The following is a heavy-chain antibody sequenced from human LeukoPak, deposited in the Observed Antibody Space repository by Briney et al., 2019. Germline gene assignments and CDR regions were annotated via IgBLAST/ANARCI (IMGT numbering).Heavy chain of an antibody. D-gene: IGHD3-10*01. V-gene: IGHV4-61*05. CDR3: ARGGRSMVQGVINYYYYYMDV. J-gene: IGHJ6*03. CDR1: GGSISSSSYY. CDR2: IYYSGST. Sequence: PSETLSLTCTVSGGSISSSSYYWGWIRQPPGKGLEWIGYIYYSGSTNYNPSLKSRVTISVDTSKNQFSLKLSSVTAADTAVYYCARGGRSMVQGVINYYYYYMDVWGKGTPVTVSS.